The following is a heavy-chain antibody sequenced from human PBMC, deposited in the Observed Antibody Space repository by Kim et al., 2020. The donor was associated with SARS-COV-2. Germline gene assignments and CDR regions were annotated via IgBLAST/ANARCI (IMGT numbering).Heavy chain of an antibody. V-gene: IGHV4-59*01. D-gene: IGHD3-9*01. CDR2: IYYSGST. Sequence: SETLSLTCTVSGGSISSYYWSWIRQPPGKGLEWIGYIYYSGSTNYKPSLKSRVTISVDTSKNQFSLKLSSVTAADTAVYYCALANDARLVITSFDYWGQGTLVTVSS. J-gene: IGHJ4*02. CDR3: ALANDARLVITSFDY. CDR1: GGSISSYY.